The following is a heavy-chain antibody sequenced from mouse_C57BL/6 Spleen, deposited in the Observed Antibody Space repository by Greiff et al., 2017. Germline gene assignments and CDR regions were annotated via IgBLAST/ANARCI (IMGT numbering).Heavy chain of an antibody. Sequence: VQLQQPGAELVMPGASVKLSCKASGYTFTSYWMHWVKQRPGQGLEWIGEIDPSDSYTNYTQKFKGKSTLTVDKSSSTAYMQLSSLTSEDSAVDYSAREGGITTVERGYFEVWGTGTTVTVSS. D-gene: IGHD1-1*01. CDR1: GYTFTSYW. V-gene: IGHV1-69*01. CDR3: AREGGITTVERGYFEV. J-gene: IGHJ1*03. CDR2: IDPSDSYT.